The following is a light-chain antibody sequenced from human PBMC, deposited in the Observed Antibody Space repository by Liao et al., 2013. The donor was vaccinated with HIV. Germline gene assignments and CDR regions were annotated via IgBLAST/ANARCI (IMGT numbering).Light chain of an antibody. Sequence: SYELTQPPSVSVSPGQTASITCSGDKLGDEYASWYQQKPGQSPVLVIYQDTRRPSGIPERFSASNSGDTATLTISGTQATDEADYYCQAWDTTTVVFGGGTKLTVL. CDR2: QDT. J-gene: IGLJ2*01. CDR3: QAWDTTTVV. CDR1: KLGDEY. V-gene: IGLV3-1*01.